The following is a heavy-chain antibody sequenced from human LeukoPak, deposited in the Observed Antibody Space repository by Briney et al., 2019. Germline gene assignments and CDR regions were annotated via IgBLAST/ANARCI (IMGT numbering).Heavy chain of an antibody. V-gene: IGHV1-69*05. D-gene: IGHD2-2*01. J-gene: IGHJ4*02. Sequence: GASVKVSCKASGGTFSSYAISWVRQAPGQGLEWMGGIIPIFGTANYAQKFQGRVTITTDESTSTAYMELSSLRSEDTAVYYCARWGVKSAARGNDYWSQGTLVTVSS. CDR3: ARWGVKSAARGNDY. CDR1: GGTFSSYA. CDR2: IIPIFGTA.